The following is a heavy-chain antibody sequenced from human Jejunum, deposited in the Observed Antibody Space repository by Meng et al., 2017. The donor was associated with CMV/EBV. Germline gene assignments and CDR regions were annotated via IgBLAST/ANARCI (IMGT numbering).Heavy chain of an antibody. J-gene: IGHJ4*02. CDR3: AEGIASRL. V-gene: IGHV3-7*01. Sequence: LSYAASGFNFHIFSMRWVRQAPGKGLEWVASIRQDGSEKYYVDFVKGRFTISRDNAKNSLYLQMNSLRVEDTAMYYCAEGIASRLRGQGTRVTVSS. CDR2: IRQDGSEK. CDR1: GFNFHIFS. D-gene: IGHD6-6*01.